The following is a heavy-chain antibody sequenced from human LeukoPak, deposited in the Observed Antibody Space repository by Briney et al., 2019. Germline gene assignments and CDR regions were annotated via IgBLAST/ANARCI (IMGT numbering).Heavy chain of an antibody. CDR1: GFTFSDYA. J-gene: IGHJ4*02. CDR3: ARDRGPFSNSWYIDY. CDR2: ISNDGSNK. Sequence: GRSLRLSCAASGFTFSDYAIHWVRQAPGKGLEWVAVISNDGSNKYYADSLKGRFTISRDDSKNTLYLQMNSLRAEDTAMYYCARDRGPFSNSWYIDYWGQGPLVTVSA. D-gene: IGHD6-13*01. V-gene: IGHV3-30*04.